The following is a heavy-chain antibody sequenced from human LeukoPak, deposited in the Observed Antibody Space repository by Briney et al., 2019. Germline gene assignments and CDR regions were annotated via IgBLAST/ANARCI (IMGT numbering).Heavy chain of an antibody. CDR1: GGSISSGGYY. CDR3: ARAVGSGSYNFDY. Sequence: PSETLSLTCTVPGGSISSGGYYWSWIRQHPGKGLEWIGYIYYSGSTYYNPSLKSRVTISVDTSKNQFSLKLSSVTAADTAVYYCARAVGSGSYNFDYWGQGTLVTVSS. D-gene: IGHD3-10*01. V-gene: IGHV4-31*03. CDR2: IYYSGST. J-gene: IGHJ4*02.